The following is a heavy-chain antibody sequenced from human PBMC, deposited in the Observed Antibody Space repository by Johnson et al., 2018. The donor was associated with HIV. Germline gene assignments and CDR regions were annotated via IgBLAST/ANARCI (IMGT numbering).Heavy chain of an antibody. CDR1: GFTFDDYA. V-gene: IGHV3-9*01. CDR3: AKVHSSSSLNGAFDI. J-gene: IGHJ3*02. D-gene: IGHD6-6*01. Sequence: VLLVESGGGLVQPGRSLRLSCAPSGFTFDDYAMHWVRQAPGKGLEWVSGISWNSGSIGYADSVKGRFTISRDNAKNSLYLQMNSLRAEDTALYYCAKVHSSSSLNGAFDIWGQGTMVTVSS. CDR2: ISWNSGSI.